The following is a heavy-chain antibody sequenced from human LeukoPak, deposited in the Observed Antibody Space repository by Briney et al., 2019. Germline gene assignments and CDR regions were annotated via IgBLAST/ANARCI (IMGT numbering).Heavy chain of an antibody. V-gene: IGHV4-59*01. J-gene: IGHJ2*01. CDR2: IYYSGST. Sequence: SETLSLTCTVSGGSISSYYWSWIRQPPGKGLEWIGYIYYSGSTSYNPSLKSRVTISVDTSKNQFSLKLSSVTAADTAVYYCARVAAAAGIFSKNWYFDLWGRGTLVTVSS. CDR3: ARVAAAAGIFSKNWYFDL. CDR1: GGSISSYY. D-gene: IGHD6-13*01.